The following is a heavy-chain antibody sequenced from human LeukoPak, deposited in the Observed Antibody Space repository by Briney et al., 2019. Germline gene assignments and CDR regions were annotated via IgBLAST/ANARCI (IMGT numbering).Heavy chain of an antibody. J-gene: IGHJ4*02. V-gene: IGHV3-9*01. Sequence: GGSLRLSCAASGFTFDDYSMHWVRQAPGKGLEWVSGISWNSGSAGYADSVKGRFTSSRDSAKNSLYLQMNSLRTEDTALYYCAKDRTYSAYAALDYWGQGTLATVSS. D-gene: IGHD5-12*01. CDR1: GFTFDDYS. CDR3: AKDRTYSAYAALDY. CDR2: ISWNSGSA.